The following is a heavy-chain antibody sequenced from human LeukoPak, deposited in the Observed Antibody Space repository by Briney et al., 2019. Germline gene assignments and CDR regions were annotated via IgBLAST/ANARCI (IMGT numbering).Heavy chain of an antibody. CDR3: ATVSSVAGTFRDY. J-gene: IGHJ4*02. CDR1: GYTLTELS. CDR2: LDPEDGET. D-gene: IGHD6-19*01. Sequence: ASVKVSCKVSGYTLTELSIHWVRQAPGKGLEWMGSLDPEDGETNYVQKFQCRVNMTEDTSTDPAYMELSSLRSEDQAVYYCATVSSVAGTFRDYWGQGTLVTVSS. V-gene: IGHV1-24*01.